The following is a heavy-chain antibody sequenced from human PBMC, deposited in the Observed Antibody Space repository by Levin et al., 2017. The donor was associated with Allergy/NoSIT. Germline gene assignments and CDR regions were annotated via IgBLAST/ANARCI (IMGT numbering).Heavy chain of an antibody. Sequence: TPSETLSLTCTVSGGYIGSYYWSWIRQPAGKGLEWIGRIQTSEGTTYNPSLKSRVTMSLDTSKSQLSLNVTSVTAADTAVYYCARDYPYSSISIRYYYYGMDVWGQGTTVTVSS. J-gene: IGHJ6*02. CDR2: IQTSEGT. D-gene: IGHD6-19*01. CDR1: GGYIGSYY. CDR3: ARDYPYSSISIRYYYYGMDV. V-gene: IGHV4-4*07.